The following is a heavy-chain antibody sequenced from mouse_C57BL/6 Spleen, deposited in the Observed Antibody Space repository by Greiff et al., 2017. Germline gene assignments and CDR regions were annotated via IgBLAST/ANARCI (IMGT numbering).Heavy chain of an antibody. Sequence: EVQLQQSGPELVKPGASVKIPCKASGYTFTDYNMDWVKQSHGKSLEWIGDINPNNGGTIYNQKFKGKATWTVDKSSSTAYMELRSRTSEDTAVYYWARSHSNYPTWFAYWGQGTLVTVSA. CDR1: GYTFTDYN. D-gene: IGHD2-5*01. CDR3: ARSHSNYPTWFAY. V-gene: IGHV1-18*01. CDR2: INPNNGGT. J-gene: IGHJ3*01.